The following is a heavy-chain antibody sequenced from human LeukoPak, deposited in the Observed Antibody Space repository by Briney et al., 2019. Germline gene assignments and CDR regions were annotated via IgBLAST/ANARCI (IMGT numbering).Heavy chain of an antibody. V-gene: IGHV1-46*01. CDR1: GYTFTDYY. CDR3: ARYNGDLTGGFDY. CDR2: INPAGGST. D-gene: IGHD4-17*01. J-gene: IGHJ4*02. Sequence: ASVKVSCKASGYTFTDYYIHWVRQAPGQGLEWMGIINPAGGSTGYAQKFQGGVTMTRDTSTSTVYMELSSLRSEDTAVYYCARYNGDLTGGFDYWGQGTLVTVSS.